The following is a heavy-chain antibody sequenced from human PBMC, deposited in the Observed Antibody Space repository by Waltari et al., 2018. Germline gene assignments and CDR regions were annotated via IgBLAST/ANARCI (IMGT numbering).Heavy chain of an antibody. J-gene: IGHJ5*02. CDR1: GFTFSNYA. Sequence: EVQLLESGGGLVQPGGSLRLSCAGAGFTFSNYAMSWVRQAPGTGLEWVSIITNSGGSTYYADSVKGRFTISRDNPKNTLYLQMSSLRAEDTAIYYCAKGMSSGSYIRDWFDPWGQGTLVTVSS. CDR3: AKGMSSGSYIRDWFDP. CDR2: ITNSGGST. V-gene: IGHV3-23*01. D-gene: IGHD3-3*01.